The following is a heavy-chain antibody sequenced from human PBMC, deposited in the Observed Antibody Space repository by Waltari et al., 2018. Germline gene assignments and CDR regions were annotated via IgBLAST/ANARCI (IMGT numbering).Heavy chain of an antibody. CDR2: IRDRANGYAT. CDR3: MLNYCGGGGTCYSNY. D-gene: IGHD2-15*01. CDR1: GFPFSGSA. Sequence: EVQLVESGGGLVQPGGSLKLSCAASGFPFSGSAMHWVRQASGKGLEWVGRIRDRANGYATTYGASVKGRFTVSRDDSKNTAYLQMNSLKTEDTAVYYCMLNYCGGGGTCYSNYWGQGTLVTVSS. V-gene: IGHV3-73*01. J-gene: IGHJ4*02.